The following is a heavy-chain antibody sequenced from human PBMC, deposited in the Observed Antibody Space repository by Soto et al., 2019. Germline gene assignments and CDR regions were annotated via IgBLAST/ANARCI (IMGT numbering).Heavy chain of an antibody. CDR3: ASGQQLVRHY. J-gene: IGHJ4*02. D-gene: IGHD6-13*01. Sequence: QLQLQESGSGLVKPSQTLSLTCAVSGGSISSGGYSWSWIRQPPGKDLEWIGYIYHSGSTYYNPSRTSRLHISVDSSKNQSSLKLTSVTAADTAVYYCASGQQLVRHYWGQGTLVTVSS. V-gene: IGHV4-30-2*01. CDR2: IYHSGST. CDR1: GGSISSGGYS.